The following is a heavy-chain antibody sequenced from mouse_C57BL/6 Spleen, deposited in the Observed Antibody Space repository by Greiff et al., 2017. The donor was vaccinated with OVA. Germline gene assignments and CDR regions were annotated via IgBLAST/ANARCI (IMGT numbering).Heavy chain of an antibody. CDR3: ARRGSSNYFDY. CDR1: GFTFSDYG. CDR2: ISSGSSTI. Sequence: EVQVVESGGGLVKPGGSLKLSCAASGFTFSDYGMHWVRQAPEKGLEWVVYISSGSSTIYYAETVKGRFTISRDNAKNTPFLQMTSLRSEDAAVYYGARRGSSNYFDYWGQGTTLTVSS. V-gene: IGHV5-17*01. J-gene: IGHJ2*01. D-gene: IGHD1-1*01.